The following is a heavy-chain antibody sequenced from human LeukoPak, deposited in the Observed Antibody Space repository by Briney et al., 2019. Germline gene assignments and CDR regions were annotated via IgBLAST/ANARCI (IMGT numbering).Heavy chain of an antibody. V-gene: IGHV4-59*01. Sequence: SETLSLTCTVSGGSISNYYWNWIRQPPGKGLELIGYIYYSGTTNYNPSLKSRVSMSVDTSKNQFSLKLSSVTAADTAVYYCARANYYDSSGYPDHFDYWGQGTLVTVSS. CDR3: ARANYYDSSGYPDHFDY. CDR1: GGSISNYY. J-gene: IGHJ4*02. CDR2: IYYSGTT. D-gene: IGHD3-22*01.